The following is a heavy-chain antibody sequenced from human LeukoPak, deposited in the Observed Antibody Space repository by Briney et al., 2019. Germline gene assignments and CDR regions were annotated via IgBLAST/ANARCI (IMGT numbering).Heavy chain of an antibody. J-gene: IGHJ5*02. D-gene: IGHD5-12*01. CDR1: GGSISSSSYY. Sequence: SETLSLNCTVSGGSISSSSYYWSWIRQPAGKGLEWIGRIYTSGSTNYNPSLKRRVTMSVDTSKNQFSLKLSSVTAADTAVYYCARAVVATIGGDWFDPWGQGTLVTVSS. CDR2: IYTSGST. CDR3: ARAVVATIGGDWFDP. V-gene: IGHV4-61*02.